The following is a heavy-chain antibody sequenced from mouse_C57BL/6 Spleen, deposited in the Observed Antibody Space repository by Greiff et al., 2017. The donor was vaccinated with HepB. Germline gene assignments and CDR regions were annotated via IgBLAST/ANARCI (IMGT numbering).Heavy chain of an antibody. V-gene: IGHV2-6-1*01. CDR1: GFSLTSYG. Sequence: QVQLQQSGPGLVAPSQRLSITCTVSGFSLTSYGVHWVRQPPGKGLEWLVVIWSDGSTTYNSALKSRLSISKDNSKSQVFLKMNSLQTDDTAMYYCARHNYYGSSYAMDYWGQGTSVTVSS. CDR2: IWSDGST. D-gene: IGHD1-1*01. CDR3: ARHNYYGSSYAMDY. J-gene: IGHJ4*01.